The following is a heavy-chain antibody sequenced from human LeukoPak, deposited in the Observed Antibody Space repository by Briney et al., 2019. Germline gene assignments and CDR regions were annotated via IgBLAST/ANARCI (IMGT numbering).Heavy chain of an antibody. D-gene: IGHD3-16*01. CDR3: ARKRIMITFGGKLHWFDP. J-gene: IGHJ5*02. CDR1: EFSVGSNY. CDR2: IYYSGST. V-gene: IGHV4-59*05. Sequence: GSLRLSCAASEFSVGSNYMTWVRQAPGKGLEWIGSIYYSGSTYYNPSLKSRVTISVDTSKNQFSLKLSSVTAADTAVYYCARKRIMITFGGKLHWFDPWGQGTLVTVSS.